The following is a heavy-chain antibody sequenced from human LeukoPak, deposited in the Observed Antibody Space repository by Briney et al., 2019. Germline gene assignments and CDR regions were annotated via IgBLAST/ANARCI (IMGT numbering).Heavy chain of an antibody. V-gene: IGHV4-59*01. CDR3: ARVRGAFDI. Sequence: PSETLSLTCTVSGVSISSYYWSWIRQPPGKGLEWIGYIYYSGSTNYNSSHKSRVTISVDTSKNQFSLKLSSVTAADTAVYYCARVRGAFDIWGQGTMVTVSS. J-gene: IGHJ3*02. CDR1: GVSISSYY. CDR2: IYYSGST.